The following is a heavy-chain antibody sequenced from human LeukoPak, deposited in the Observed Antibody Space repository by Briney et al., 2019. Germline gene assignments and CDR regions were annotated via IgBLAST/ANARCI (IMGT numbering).Heavy chain of an antibody. CDR1: GYSISSGYY. V-gene: IGHV4-38-2*01. Sequence: SETLSLTCAVSGYSISSGYYWGWIRQPPGKGLEWIGSIYHSGSTYYNPSLKSRVTISVDTSKNQFSLKLSSVTAADTAVYYCARFDWNDAALDYWGQGTLVTVSS. CDR2: IYHSGST. J-gene: IGHJ4*02. CDR3: ARFDWNDAALDY. D-gene: IGHD1-1*01.